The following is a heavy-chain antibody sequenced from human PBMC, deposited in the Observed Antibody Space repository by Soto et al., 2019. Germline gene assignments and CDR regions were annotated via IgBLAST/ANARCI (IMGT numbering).Heavy chain of an antibody. V-gene: IGHV1-46*01. CDR2: INPSGGST. CDR1: GYTFTSYY. CDR3: ARGYCSGGSCYGVYYYYGMDV. J-gene: IGHJ6*02. D-gene: IGHD2-15*01. Sequence: GASVKVSCKASGYTFTSYYMHWVRQAPGQRLEWMEIINPSGGSTSYAQKFQGRVTMTRDTSTSTVYMELSSLRSEDTAVYYCARGYCSGGSCYGVYYYYGMDVWGQGTTVTVSS.